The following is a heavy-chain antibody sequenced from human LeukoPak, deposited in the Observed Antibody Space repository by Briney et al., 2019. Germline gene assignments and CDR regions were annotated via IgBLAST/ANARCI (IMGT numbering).Heavy chain of an antibody. D-gene: IGHD3-10*01. V-gene: IGHV4-4*07. CDR3: ARTTMVRGTYYMDV. CDR1: GGSISSYY. CDR2: IYTSGST. J-gene: IGHJ6*03. Sequence: SETLSLTCTVSGGSISSYYWSWIRQPAGKGLEWIGRIYTSGSTNYNPSLKSRVTMSVDTSKNQFSLKLNSVTAADTAVYYCARTTMVRGTYYMDVWGKGTTVTISS.